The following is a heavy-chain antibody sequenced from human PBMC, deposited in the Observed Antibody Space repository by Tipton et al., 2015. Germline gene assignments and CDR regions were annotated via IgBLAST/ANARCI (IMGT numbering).Heavy chain of an antibody. CDR3: GRDRLAVAGIDY. D-gene: IGHD6-19*01. V-gene: IGHV4-4*07. CDR1: GDSFRDYY. CDR2: IYSSGSS. Sequence: TLSLTCTVSGDSFRDYYWAWIRQPAGKGLEWIGHIYSSGSSKYNPSLKSRATMSIDTSKNQFSLKLTSVTAADTAIYYCGRDRLAVAGIDYWGQGILVTVSS. J-gene: IGHJ4*02.